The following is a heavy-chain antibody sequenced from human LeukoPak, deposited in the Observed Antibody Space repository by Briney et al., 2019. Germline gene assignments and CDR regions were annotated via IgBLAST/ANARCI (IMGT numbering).Heavy chain of an antibody. V-gene: IGHV1-18*01. Sequence: ASVKVSCKTSGYTFSNYGLSWVRLAPGQGLGWMGWVSGYNGAADYAQKFQGRLSMTTDTSTRTVYMELRSLRPDDTAVYYCAREGGYDSGGPSARNWGQGTLVTVSS. CDR2: VSGYNGAA. D-gene: IGHD3-22*01. CDR3: AREGGYDSGGPSARN. CDR1: GYTFSNYG. J-gene: IGHJ4*02.